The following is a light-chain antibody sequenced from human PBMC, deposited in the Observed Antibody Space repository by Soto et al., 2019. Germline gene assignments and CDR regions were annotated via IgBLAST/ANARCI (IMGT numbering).Light chain of an antibody. CDR2: EVI. J-gene: IGLJ2*01. CDR1: TSDIGRYNY. CDR3: TSYTRSSTLV. Sequence: QSALTQPASVSGSPGQSITISCTGTTSDIGRYNYVSWYQHHPGKAPKLIIYEVIHRPSGVSDRFSGSKSGDTASLTISGLQADDEAQYYCTSYTRSSTLVFGGGTKVTVL. V-gene: IGLV2-14*01.